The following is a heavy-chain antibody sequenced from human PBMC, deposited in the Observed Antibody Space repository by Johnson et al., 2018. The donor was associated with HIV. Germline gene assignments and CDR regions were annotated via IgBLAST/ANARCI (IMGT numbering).Heavy chain of an antibody. CDR1: GFTFSDYY. Sequence: QVQLVESGGGLVKPGGSLRLSCAASGFTFSDYYMSWIRQAPGMGLEWVSGINWNGGSPGYADSVKGRFTISRDIAKTPWYLQMNSRRAGDTAVYYCARGGYSSSSVVGTPFFADAFDIWGQGTMVTVSS. V-gene: IGHV3-11*04. CDR2: INWNGGSP. J-gene: IGHJ3*02. CDR3: ARGGYSSSSVVGTPFFADAFDI. D-gene: IGHD6-6*01.